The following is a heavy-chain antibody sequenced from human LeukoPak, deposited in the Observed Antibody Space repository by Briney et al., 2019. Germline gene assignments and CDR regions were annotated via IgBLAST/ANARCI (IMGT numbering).Heavy chain of an antibody. CDR2: ISSSSSYI. D-gene: IGHD4-17*01. CDR3: ARVISSTVTTPDY. CDR1: GFTLSSYS. J-gene: IGHJ4*02. V-gene: IGHV3-21*01. Sequence: PGGSLRLSCAASGFTLSSYSMNWVRQAPGKGLEWVSSISSSSSYIYYADSVKGRFTISRDNAKNSLYLQMNGLRAEDTAVYYCARVISSTVTTPDYWGQGTLVTVSS.